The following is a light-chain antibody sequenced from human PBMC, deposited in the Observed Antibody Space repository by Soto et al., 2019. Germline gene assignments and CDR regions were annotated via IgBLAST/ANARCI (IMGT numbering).Light chain of an antibody. V-gene: IGKV3-11*01. CDR2: DAS. J-gene: IGKJ4*01. Sequence: EIVLTPSPATLFLSPGERATLSCRASQSVSSFLAWYQQKPGQAPSLLIYDASNRATGIPARSSGSGSGTDFTLTIGSLEPEDFAVYYCQQRSDWPLTFGGGTKVDIK. CDR1: QSVSSF. CDR3: QQRSDWPLT.